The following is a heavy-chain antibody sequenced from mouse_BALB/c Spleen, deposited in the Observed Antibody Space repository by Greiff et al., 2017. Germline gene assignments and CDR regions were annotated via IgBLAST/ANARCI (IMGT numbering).Heavy chain of an antibody. J-gene: IGHJ2*01. Sequence: QVQLQQSGAELVRPGVSVKISCKGSGYTFTDYAMHWVKQSHAKSLEWIGVISTYYGDASYNQKFKGKATMSVDKSSSTAYMELARLTSEDSAIYYCARSYYYGSSPGYFDYWGQGTTLTVSS. CDR2: ISTYYGDA. V-gene: IGHV1S137*01. D-gene: IGHD1-1*01. CDR1: GYTFTDYA. CDR3: ARSYYYGSSPGYFDY.